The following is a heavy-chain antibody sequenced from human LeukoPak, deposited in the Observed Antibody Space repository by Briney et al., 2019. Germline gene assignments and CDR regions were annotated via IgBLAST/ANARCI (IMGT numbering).Heavy chain of an antibody. Sequence: PGGSLRLSCAASGFTFSSYSMNWVRQAPGKGLEWVSSISSSSSYIYYADSVKGRFTISRDNAKNSLYPQMNSLRAEDTAVYYCARDGGTGTNAFDIWGQGTMVTVSS. CDR2: ISSSSSYI. CDR1: GFTFSSYS. CDR3: ARDGGTGTNAFDI. D-gene: IGHD1-7*01. V-gene: IGHV3-21*01. J-gene: IGHJ3*02.